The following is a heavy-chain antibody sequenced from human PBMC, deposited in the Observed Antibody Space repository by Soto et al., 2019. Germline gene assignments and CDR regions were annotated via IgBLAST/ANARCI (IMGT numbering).Heavy chain of an antibody. CDR2: ISPRGDAT. J-gene: IGHJ4*02. CDR1: GFTFSSYS. D-gene: IGHD2-2*01. CDR3: ARLDPGYCSSSSCRDFDY. V-gene: IGHV3-23*01. Sequence: PGGSLRLSCAASGFTFSSYSMIWVRQALEKGLEWVSAISPRGDATYYADSVRGRFSISRDNSKNTFYLQMNSLRVEDTAVYYCARLDPGYCSSSSCRDFDYWGQGTLVTVSS.